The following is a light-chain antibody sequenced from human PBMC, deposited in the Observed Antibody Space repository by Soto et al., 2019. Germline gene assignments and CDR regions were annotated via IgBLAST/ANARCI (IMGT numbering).Light chain of an antibody. J-gene: IGLJ1*01. CDR1: SSNIGSNY. Sequence: QSALTQPPSASGTPGQRVTISCSESSSNIGSNYVYWYQQLPGTAPKLLIYRNNQRPSGVPDRFSGSKSGTSASLAISGLRSEDEADYYCAAWDDSLSGQVFGTGTKVTVL. CDR2: RNN. V-gene: IGLV1-47*01. CDR3: AAWDDSLSGQV.